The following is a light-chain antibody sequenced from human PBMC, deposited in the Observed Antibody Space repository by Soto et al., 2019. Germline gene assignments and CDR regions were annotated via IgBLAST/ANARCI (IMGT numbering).Light chain of an antibody. J-gene: IGKJ5*01. Sequence: DIVMTQSPDSLAVSLGERATINCKSSQSVLYNSNNKNYLAWYQQKPGQTPNLLIYWASTRKSGVPDRFSGSGSGTEFTLTISSLQAEDEAVYYCQQYYGHPPTFGQGTRLEMK. V-gene: IGKV4-1*01. CDR3: QQYYGHPPT. CDR1: QSVLYNSNNKNY. CDR2: WAS.